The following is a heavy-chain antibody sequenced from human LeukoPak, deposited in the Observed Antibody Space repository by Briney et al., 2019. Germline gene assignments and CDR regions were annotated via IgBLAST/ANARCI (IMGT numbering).Heavy chain of an antibody. CDR1: GFTFSYYE. Sequence: GGSLRLSCAASGFTFSYYEMHWVRQAPGKGLEWVSYISNSGATIYYADSVKGRFTISRDNAKSSLFLQMNSLRAEDTGVYYCARATFSSSGHSYWGQGTLVTVSS. V-gene: IGHV3-48*03. J-gene: IGHJ4*02. D-gene: IGHD6-13*01. CDR3: ARATFSSSGHSY. CDR2: ISNSGATI.